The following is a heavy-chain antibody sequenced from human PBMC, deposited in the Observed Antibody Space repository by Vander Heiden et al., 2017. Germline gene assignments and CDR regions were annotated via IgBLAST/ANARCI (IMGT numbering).Heavy chain of an antibody. CDR2: INHSGST. J-gene: IGHJ6*02. CDR1: GGSFSAYY. D-gene: IGHD6-19*01. V-gene: IGHV4-34*01. Sequence: QVQLQQWGAGLLKPSETLSLTCAVYGGSFSAYYWSWLRHPPGKGLEWIGEINHSGSTNYNPSLKSRVTISVDTSKNQFSLKLSSVTAADTAVYYCARISPRGWSRYYYYYYGMDVWGQGTTVTVSS. CDR3: ARISPRGWSRYYYYYYGMDV.